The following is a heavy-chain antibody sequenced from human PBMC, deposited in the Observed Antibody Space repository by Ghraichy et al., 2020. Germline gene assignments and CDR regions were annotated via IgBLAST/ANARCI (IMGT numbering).Heavy chain of an antibody. D-gene: IGHD6-19*01. V-gene: IGHV4-34*01. CDR3: ARGRRFSGNDP. Sequence: SETLSLTCAVYGGSFSGYYWSWIRQPPGKGLEWIGEINHSGSTNYNPSLKSRVTISVDTSKNQFSLKLSSVTAADTAVYYCARGRRFSGNDPLGQGTLVTVSS. CDR1: GGSFSGYY. CDR2: INHSGST. J-gene: IGHJ5*02.